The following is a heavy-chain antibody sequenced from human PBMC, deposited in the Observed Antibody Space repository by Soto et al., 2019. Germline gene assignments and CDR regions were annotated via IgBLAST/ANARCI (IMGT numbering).Heavy chain of an antibody. J-gene: IGHJ5*02. CDR3: ANYYVSSGYPLGWFDP. D-gene: IGHD3-22*01. CDR2: FDPEDGET. V-gene: IGHV1-24*01. Sequence: ASVKVSCKVSGYTLTELSMHWVRQAPGKGLEWMGGFDPEDGETIYAQKFQGRVTMTEDTSTDTAYMELSSLRSEDTAVYYCANYYVSSGYPLGWFDPWGQGTLLTVSS. CDR1: GYTLTELS.